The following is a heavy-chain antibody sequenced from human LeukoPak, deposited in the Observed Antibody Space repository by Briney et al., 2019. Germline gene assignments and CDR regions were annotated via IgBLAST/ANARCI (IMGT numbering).Heavy chain of an antibody. J-gene: IGHJ4*02. CDR3: ARGVNYFVLEY. V-gene: IGHV3-53*01. CDR1: GFTVSSNY. Sequence: GGSLRLSCAASGFTVSSNYMSWVRQAPGKGLEWVSVIYSGGSTYYTGSVKGRFTISRDNSKNTLYLQMNSLSAEDTAVYYCARGVNYFVLEYRGQGTLVTVSS. D-gene: IGHD3-10*02. CDR2: IYSGGST.